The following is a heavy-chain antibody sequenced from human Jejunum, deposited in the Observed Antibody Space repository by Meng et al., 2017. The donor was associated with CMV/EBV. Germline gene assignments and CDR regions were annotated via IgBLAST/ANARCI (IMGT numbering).Heavy chain of an antibody. CDR3: VRDNWGVDY. J-gene: IGHJ4*02. V-gene: IGHV3-72*01. Sequence: LSCTASGFTITDYCLDWVRQAPGKGLVWVGRAKPKSYNKPHAATMEGRFTISRDDSKNSLFLQMNNLKTEDTALYYCVRDNWGVDYWGQGTLVTVSS. D-gene: IGHD7-27*01. CDR1: GFTITDYC. CDR2: AKPKSYNK.